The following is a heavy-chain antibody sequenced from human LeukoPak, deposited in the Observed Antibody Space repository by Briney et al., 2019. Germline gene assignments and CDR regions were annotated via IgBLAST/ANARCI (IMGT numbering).Heavy chain of an antibody. V-gene: IGHV3-21*01. CDR1: GFTFSSYS. D-gene: IGHD2-2*01. CDR2: ISSSSSYI. J-gene: IGHJ4*02. Sequence: PGGSLRLSXAASGFTFSSYSMNWVRQPPGKGLEWVSSISSSSSYIYYADSVKGRFTISRDNAKNSLYLQMNSLRAEDTAVYYCARGGIVVVPAAEFDYWGQGTLVTVSS. CDR3: ARGGIVVVPAAEFDY.